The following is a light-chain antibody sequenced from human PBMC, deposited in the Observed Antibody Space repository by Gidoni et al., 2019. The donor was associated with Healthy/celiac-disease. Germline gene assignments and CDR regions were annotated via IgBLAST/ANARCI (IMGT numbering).Light chain of an antibody. CDR1: ALPKQY. J-gene: IGLJ2*01. V-gene: IGLV3-25*03. CDR3: QSADSSGTYPVV. CDR2: KDS. Sequence: SYELTPPPSVSVSPGQTARIPCPGDALPKQYAYWYQQKPGQAPVLVIYKDSERPSGIPERFSGSSSGTTVTLTISGVQAEDEADYYCQSADSSGTYPVVFGGGTKLTVL.